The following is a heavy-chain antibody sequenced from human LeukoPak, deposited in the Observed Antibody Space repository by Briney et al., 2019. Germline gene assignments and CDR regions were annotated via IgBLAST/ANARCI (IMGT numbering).Heavy chain of an antibody. CDR3: SRSLDY. J-gene: IGHJ4*02. CDR2: IKPDGSAG. V-gene: IGHV3-7*01. Sequence: PGGSLRLSCAASGFSFSIFWMTWVRQAPGKGLEWVANIKPDGSAGYYVDSVKGRFTISRDNAKNSLYLQMNSLRAEDTAVYYCSRSLDYWGQGALVTVSS. CDR1: GFSFSIFW.